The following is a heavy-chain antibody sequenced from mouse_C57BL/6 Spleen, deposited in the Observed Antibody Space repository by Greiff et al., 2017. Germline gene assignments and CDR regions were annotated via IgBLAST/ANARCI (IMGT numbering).Heavy chain of an antibody. Sequence: QVQLQQSGPELVKPGASVKISCKASGYAFSSSWMNWVKQRPGKGLEWIGRIYPGDGDTNYNGKFKGKATLTADKSSSTAYMQLSSLTSEDSAVYFCARGGWEGYFDVWGTGTTVTVSS. V-gene: IGHV1-82*01. CDR2: IYPGDGDT. CDR1: GYAFSSSW. J-gene: IGHJ1*03. D-gene: IGHD1-1*02. CDR3: ARGGWEGYFDV.